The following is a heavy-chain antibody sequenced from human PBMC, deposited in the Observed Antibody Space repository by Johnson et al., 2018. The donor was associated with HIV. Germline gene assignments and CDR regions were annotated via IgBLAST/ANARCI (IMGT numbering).Heavy chain of an antibody. CDR1: GFTVSSNY. V-gene: IGHV3-66*01. CDR2: INSGGST. J-gene: IGHJ3*02. CDR3: ARACRDGYTCDAFDI. Sequence: VQLVESGGGLVQPGGSLRLSCAASGFTVSSNYMSWVRQGPGKGLEWVSVINSGGSTYYADSVRGRFTISRDNSKNMVYLQMNSLRAEDTAVYYCARACRDGYTCDAFDIWGQGTMVTVSS. D-gene: IGHD5-24*01.